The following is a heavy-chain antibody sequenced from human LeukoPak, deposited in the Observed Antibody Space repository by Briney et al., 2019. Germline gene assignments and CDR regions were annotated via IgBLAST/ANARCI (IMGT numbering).Heavy chain of an antibody. CDR3: AHRKNYYDSSVFDN. CDR1: GFSLNTRGVG. V-gene: IGHV2-5*02. Sequence: SGPTLVNPTQTLTLTRTFSGFSLNTRGVGVGWIRQPPGRALEWLALIYWDDDRRYSPSLKSRLTITKDTSKNQVVLTMTNMDPVDTATYFCAHRKNYYDSSVFDNWGQGTLVTVSS. CDR2: IYWDDDR. J-gene: IGHJ4*02. D-gene: IGHD3-22*01.